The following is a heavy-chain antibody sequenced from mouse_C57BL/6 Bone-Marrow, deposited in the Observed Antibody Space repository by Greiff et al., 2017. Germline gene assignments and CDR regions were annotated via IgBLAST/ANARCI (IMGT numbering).Heavy chain of an antibody. CDR1: GFNIKDDY. D-gene: IGHD1-1*01. Sequence: EVQGVESGAELVRPGASVKLSCTASGFNIKDDYMHWVKQRPEQGLEWIGWIDPENGDTEYASKFQGKATITADTSSNTAYLQLSSLTSEDTAVYYCTTITTVVATDDWGQGTTLTVSS. CDR2: IDPENGDT. V-gene: IGHV14-4*01. J-gene: IGHJ2*01. CDR3: TTITTVVATDD.